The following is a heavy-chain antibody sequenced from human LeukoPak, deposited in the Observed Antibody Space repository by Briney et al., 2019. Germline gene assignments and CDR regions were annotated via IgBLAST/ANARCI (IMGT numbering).Heavy chain of an antibody. CDR2: IYYSGST. CDR3: AGDIGVNYLDY. Sequence: SETLSLTCAVYGGSFSGYYWSWIRQPPGKGLEWIGYIYYSGSTKYNPSLKSRVTISVDTSKNQFSLKLSSVTAADTAVYYCAGDIGVNYLDYWGQGTLVTVSS. D-gene: IGHD3-16*01. CDR1: GGSFSGYY. V-gene: IGHV4-59*01. J-gene: IGHJ4*02.